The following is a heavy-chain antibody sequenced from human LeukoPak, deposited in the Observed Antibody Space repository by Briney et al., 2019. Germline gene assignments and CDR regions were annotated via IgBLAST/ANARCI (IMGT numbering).Heavy chain of an antibody. CDR2: IYYSGST. J-gene: IGHJ3*02. D-gene: IGHD4-17*01. CDR1: GGSIDSSSFY. V-gene: IGHV4-39*02. CDR3: ARGSATTVTTTAFDM. Sequence: PSETLSLTCSVSGGSIDSSSFYWGWIRQPPGKGLDWIGSIYYSGSTYYNPSFKSRVTISVETSKDHFSLKLSSVAAADTAVYSWARGSATTVTTTAFDMWGQGTMVTVSS.